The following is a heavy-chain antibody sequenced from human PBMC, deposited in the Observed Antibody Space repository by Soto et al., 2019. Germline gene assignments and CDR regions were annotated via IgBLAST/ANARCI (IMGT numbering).Heavy chain of an antibody. Sequence: LRLSCAASGFIFRDAWISWVRQAPGKGLEWIGRVKSKSEGGTTDYAALVKGRFTVSRDDSINTVSLQMDSLKMEDTAVYFCVAGSPFEYWGQGTLVTVSS. V-gene: IGHV3-15*05. CDR3: VAGSPFEY. J-gene: IGHJ4*02. CDR2: VKSKSEGGTT. CDR1: GFIFRDAW. D-gene: IGHD2-21*01.